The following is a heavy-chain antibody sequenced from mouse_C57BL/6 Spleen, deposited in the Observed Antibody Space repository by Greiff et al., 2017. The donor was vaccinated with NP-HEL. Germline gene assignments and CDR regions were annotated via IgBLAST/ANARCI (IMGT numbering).Heavy chain of an antibody. J-gene: IGHJ3*01. CDR1: GYTFTSYW. CDR2: IDPNSGGT. CDR3: ARACEDGYDGWFAY. V-gene: IGHV1-72*01. D-gene: IGHD2-2*01. Sequence: QVHVKQSGAELVKPGASVKLSCKASGYTFTSYWMHWVKQRPGRGLEWIGRIDPNSGGTKYNEKFKSKATLTVDKPSSTAYMQLSSLTSEDLAVYYWARACEDGYDGWFAYWGQGTLVTVSA.